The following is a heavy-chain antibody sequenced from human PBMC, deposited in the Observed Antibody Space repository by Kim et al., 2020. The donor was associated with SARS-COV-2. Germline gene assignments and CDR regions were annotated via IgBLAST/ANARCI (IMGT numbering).Heavy chain of an antibody. D-gene: IGHD1-1*01. J-gene: IGHJ4*02. CDR3: ARLGFTMPFDY. CDR1: GGSFSGYY. V-gene: IGHV4-34*01. CDR2: INHSGST. Sequence: SETLSLTCAVYGGSFSGYYWSWIRQPPGKGLEWIGEINHSGSTKYNPSLKSRVTISVDTSKNQYSLRLSSVTAADTAVYYCARLGFTMPFDYWGQGTLVTVSS.